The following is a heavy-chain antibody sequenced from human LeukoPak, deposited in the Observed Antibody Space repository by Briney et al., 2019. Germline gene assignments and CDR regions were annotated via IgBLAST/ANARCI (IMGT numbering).Heavy chain of an antibody. Sequence: PSETLSFTCTVSGASVSSSYWSWIRQPPGKGLEWIGYIYNSGSTNYNPSLKSRVTISVDTSKNHFSLKLSSVTAADTAVYYCARDASRTAAPDDYWGQGTLVTVSS. V-gene: IGHV4-59*02. CDR1: GASVSSSY. D-gene: IGHD2-2*01. CDR3: ARDASRTAAPDDY. CDR2: IYNSGST. J-gene: IGHJ4*02.